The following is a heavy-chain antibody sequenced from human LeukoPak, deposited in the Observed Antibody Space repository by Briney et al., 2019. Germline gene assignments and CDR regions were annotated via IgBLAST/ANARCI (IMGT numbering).Heavy chain of an antibody. Sequence: SETLSLTCTVSGGSISSYYWSWIRQPPGKGLEWIGYIYYSGSTNYNPSLKSRVTISVDTSKNQFSLKLSSVTAADTAVYYCARYSSGWVRTDYYYYYMDVWGKGTTVTISS. J-gene: IGHJ6*03. CDR2: IYYSGST. CDR3: ARYSSGWVRTDYYYYYMDV. CDR1: GGSISSYY. D-gene: IGHD6-19*01. V-gene: IGHV4-59*12.